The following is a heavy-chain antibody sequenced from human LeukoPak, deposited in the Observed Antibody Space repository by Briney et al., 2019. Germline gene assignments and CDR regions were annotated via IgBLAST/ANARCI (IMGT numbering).Heavy chain of an antibody. Sequence: PSETLSLTCSVSGDSISYFYWSWIRQAAGKGLEWIGRIYNSGRTNYNPSLKSRVTMSVDTSKNQFSLKLSSVTAADTAVYYCARGWARDFKRYWFDPWGQGTLVTVSS. CDR1: GDSISYFY. CDR2: IYNSGRT. V-gene: IGHV4-4*07. CDR3: ARGWARDFKRYWFDP. J-gene: IGHJ5*02. D-gene: IGHD1-26*01.